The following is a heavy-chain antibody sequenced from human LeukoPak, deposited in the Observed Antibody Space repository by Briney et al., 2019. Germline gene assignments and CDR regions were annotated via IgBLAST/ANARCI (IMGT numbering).Heavy chain of an antibody. CDR1: GFTFSSYA. J-gene: IGHJ6*02. V-gene: IGHV3-23*01. D-gene: IGHD6-19*01. CDR3: AKEIAVAGRRYYYYGMDV. Sequence: GGSLRLSCAASGFTFSSYAMSWVRQAPGKGLEWVSAISGSGGSTYYADSVKGRFTISRDNSKNTLYLQMNSLRAEDTAVYYCAKEIAVAGRRYYYYGMDVWGQGTTVTVSS. CDR2: ISGSGGST.